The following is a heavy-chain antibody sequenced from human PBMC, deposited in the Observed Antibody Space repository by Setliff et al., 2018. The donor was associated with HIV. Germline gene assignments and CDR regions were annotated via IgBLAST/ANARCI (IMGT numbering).Heavy chain of an antibody. J-gene: IGHJ4*02. D-gene: IGHD1-26*01. CDR1: GASINSGTHY. CDR2: FFSSGST. Sequence: CNVSGASINSGTHYWGWIRQPPGKGLEWIASFFSSGSTYYNPSLKSRVHMVADTSRNELSLTVNSVIAADSAVYYCARDDPAGGIDFWGQGTLVTVSS. V-gene: IGHV4-39*02. CDR3: ARDDPAGGIDF.